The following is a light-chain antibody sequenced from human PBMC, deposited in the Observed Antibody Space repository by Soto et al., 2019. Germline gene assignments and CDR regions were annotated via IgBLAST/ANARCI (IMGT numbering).Light chain of an antibody. J-gene: IGKJ5*01. CDR1: QSLLHSNGYNY. Sequence: DIVMIQSPLSLPVTPAEPASISCRSSQSLLHSNGYNYLAWHQQKPGQTPRLLVYGASSRATGIPDRFSGSGSGTDFTLTISRLEPEDFAVYYCQQHGGSPITFGQGTRLEIK. V-gene: IGKV3-20*01. CDR3: QQHGGSPIT. CDR2: GAS.